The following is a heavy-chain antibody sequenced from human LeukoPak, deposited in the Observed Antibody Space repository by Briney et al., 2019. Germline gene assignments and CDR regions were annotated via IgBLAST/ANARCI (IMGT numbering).Heavy chain of an antibody. CDR1: GFILSDRY. CDR3: ARSRQHHYESSGNYKIFNWYFDL. D-gene: IGHD3-22*01. CDR2: ISSSGIYI. Sequence: GGSLRLSCAASGFILSDRYMDWVRQAPGKGLEWVSSISSSGIYIYYADSVKGRFTISRDNAKNSLYLQMNSLRAEDTAVYYCARSRQHHYESSGNYKIFNWYFDLWGRGTLVTVSS. V-gene: IGHV3-21*01. J-gene: IGHJ2*01.